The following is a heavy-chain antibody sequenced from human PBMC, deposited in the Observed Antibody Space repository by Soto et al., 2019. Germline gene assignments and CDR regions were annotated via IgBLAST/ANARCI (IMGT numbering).Heavy chain of an antibody. CDR1: GGSISSGGYY. CDR3: ARQYYYDSSGYRHAFDI. CDR2: IYYSGST. D-gene: IGHD3-22*01. V-gene: IGHV4-31*03. Sequence: SETLSLTCTVSGGSISSGGYYWSWIRQHPGKGLEWIGYIYYSGSTYYNPSLKSRVTISVDTSKNQFSLKLSSVTAADTAVYYCARQYYYDSSGYRHAFDIWGQGTMVT. J-gene: IGHJ3*02.